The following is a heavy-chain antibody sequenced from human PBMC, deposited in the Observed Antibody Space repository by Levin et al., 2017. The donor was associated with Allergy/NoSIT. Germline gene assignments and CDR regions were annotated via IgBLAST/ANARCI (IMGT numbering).Heavy chain of an antibody. CDR3: AIAGTSLPYFDH. V-gene: IGHV3-23*01. J-gene: IGHJ4*02. Sequence: GESLKISCAASGFTFRTFAMSWVRQAPGKGLEWVSAITTSSVTTYYADSVRGRFTIPRDDSKNMMSLQMSSLRAEDTATYYCAIAGTSLPYFDHWGQGILVSVSS. CDR1: GFTFRTFA. CDR2: ITTSSVTT.